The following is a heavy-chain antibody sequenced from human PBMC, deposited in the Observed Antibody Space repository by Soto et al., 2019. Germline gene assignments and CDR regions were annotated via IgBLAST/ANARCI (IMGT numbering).Heavy chain of an antibody. D-gene: IGHD1-26*01. V-gene: IGHV4-34*01. CDR3: ARGRDEFKVGNV. CDR2: IHPSGTT. Sequence: QVQLQQWGAGLLKPSETLSLTCAVYGGSLSDYYWSWIRQSPGKGLEWIGEIHPSGTTNYNPSLWSRVTMSLDTSKNQFSLKLTSVTAADTTVYYCARGRDEFKVGNVWCPGTTVTVSS. J-gene: IGHJ6*02. CDR1: GGSLSDYY.